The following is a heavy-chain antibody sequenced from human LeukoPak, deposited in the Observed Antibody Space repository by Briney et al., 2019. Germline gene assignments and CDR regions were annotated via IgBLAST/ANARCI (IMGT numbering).Heavy chain of an antibody. CDR1: GFTFDDYA. Sequence: GGSLRLSCVASGFTFDDYAMHWVRQAPGKGLEWVSSINWNSDSIEYADSVKGRFTISRDNSKNSLYLQMNSLRTEDTALYYCAKDIARGRYCSGGSCYSDAFDIWGQGTMVTVSS. J-gene: IGHJ3*02. CDR2: INWNSDSI. V-gene: IGHV3-9*01. D-gene: IGHD2-15*01. CDR3: AKDIARGRYCSGGSCYSDAFDI.